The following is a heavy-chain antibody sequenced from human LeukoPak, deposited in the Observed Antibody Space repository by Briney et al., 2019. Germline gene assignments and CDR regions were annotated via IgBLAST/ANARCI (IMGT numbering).Heavy chain of an antibody. V-gene: IGHV4-61*01. CDR2: IYYSGST. D-gene: IGHD6-6*01. CDR3: ARGGRLIAARPLGAFDI. Sequence: SETLSLTCTVSGGSISSSSYYWSWIRQPPGKGLEWIGYIYYSGSTNYNPSLKSRVTISVDTSKNQFSLKLSSVTAADTAVYYCARGGRLIAARPLGAFDIWGQGTMVTVSS. J-gene: IGHJ3*02. CDR1: GGSISSSSYY.